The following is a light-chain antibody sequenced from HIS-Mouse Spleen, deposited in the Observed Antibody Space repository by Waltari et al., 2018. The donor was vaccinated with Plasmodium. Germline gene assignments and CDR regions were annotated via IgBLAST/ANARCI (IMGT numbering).Light chain of an antibody. CDR3: YSTDSSGNHRV. J-gene: IGLJ3*02. CDR1: ALPTKY. V-gene: IGLV3-10*01. CDR2: EDS. Sequence: SYDLTQPPSVPVSPGQTARITCPGDALPTKYAFWYQPKSGQAPVLVIHEDSKRPSRIPERFSGSSSGTMATLTISGAQVEDEADYYCYSTDSSGNHRVFGGGTKLTVL.